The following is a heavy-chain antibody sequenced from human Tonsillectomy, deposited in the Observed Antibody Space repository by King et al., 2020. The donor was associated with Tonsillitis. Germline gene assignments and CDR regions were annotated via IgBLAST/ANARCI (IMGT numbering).Heavy chain of an antibody. CDR2: ISWYIGSI. D-gene: IGHD3-3*01. Sequence: VQLVESGGGLVQPGRSLRLSCAASGFTFDDYAMHWVRQAPGKGLEWGSGISWYIGSIGYADSVKGRFTISRDNAKNSLYLQMNSLRAEDTALYYCAKGLGVVIYKALDYWGQGTLVTVSS. CDR1: GFTFDDYA. CDR3: AKGLGVVIYKALDY. V-gene: IGHV3-9*01. J-gene: IGHJ4*02.